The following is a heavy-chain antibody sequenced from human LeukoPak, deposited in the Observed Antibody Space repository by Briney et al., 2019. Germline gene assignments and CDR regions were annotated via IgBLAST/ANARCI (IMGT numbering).Heavy chain of an antibody. CDR2: ISHDGRKI. V-gene: IGHV3-30*10. CDR1: GFTFSGNA. D-gene: IGHD3-10*01. CDR3: ARTSRYQSGSYSYLDY. J-gene: IGHJ4*02. Sequence: GGSLRLSCAASGFTFSGNAMHWVRQAPGKGLEWVAVISHDGRKIYYTDSVKGRFTISRDNSMDTLFLQMNSLRPEDTAVYYCARTSRYQSGSYSYLDYWGQGTLVTVSS.